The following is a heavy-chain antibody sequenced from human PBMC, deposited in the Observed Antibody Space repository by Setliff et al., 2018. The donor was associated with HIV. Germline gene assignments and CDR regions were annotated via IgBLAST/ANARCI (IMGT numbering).Heavy chain of an antibody. V-gene: IGHV1-69*06. D-gene: IGHD6-13*01. CDR3: AREIQIAVAAVGWFDP. CDR1: GGTFRSNA. Sequence: SVKVSCKAPGGTFRSNAISWVRQAPGQGLEWMGGIIPLFGTANYAQKFQGRVTITADKSTSTAYLELNSLRSEDSAIYYCAREIQIAVAAVGWFDPWGQGTLVTVSS. CDR2: IIPLFGTA. J-gene: IGHJ5*02.